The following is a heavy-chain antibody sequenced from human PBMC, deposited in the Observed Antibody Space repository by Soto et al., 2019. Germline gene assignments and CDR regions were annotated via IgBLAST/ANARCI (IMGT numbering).Heavy chain of an antibody. J-gene: IGHJ4*02. D-gene: IGHD6-6*01. CDR3: ARGVLGSSIAARPHYFDY. CDR2: IYYSGST. Sequence: SETLSLTCTVSGGSISSSSYYWGWIRQPPGKGLEWIGSIYYSGSTYYNTSLKSRVTISVDTSKNQFSLKLSSVTAADTAVYYCARGVLGSSIAARPHYFDYWGQGTLVTVSS. CDR1: GGSISSSSYY. V-gene: IGHV4-39*01.